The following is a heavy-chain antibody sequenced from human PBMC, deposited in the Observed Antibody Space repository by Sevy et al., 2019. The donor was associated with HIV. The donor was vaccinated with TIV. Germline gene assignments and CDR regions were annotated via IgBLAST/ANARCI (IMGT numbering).Heavy chain of an antibody. V-gene: IGHV4-59*01. CDR2: IYYSGST. CDR3: ARHHQPSAPYSGYDN. Sequence: SETLSLTCTVSGGSISSYYWSWIRQPPGKGLEWIGYIYYSGSTNYNPSLKSRVTISVDTSKNQFSLKLSSVTAADTAVYYCARHHQPSAPYSGYDNWGQGTLVTVSS. D-gene: IGHD5-12*01. J-gene: IGHJ4*02. CDR1: GGSISSYY.